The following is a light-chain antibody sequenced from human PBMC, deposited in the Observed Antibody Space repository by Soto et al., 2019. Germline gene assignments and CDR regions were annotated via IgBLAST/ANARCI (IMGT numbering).Light chain of an antibody. V-gene: IGKV3-20*01. CDR2: GAS. CDR3: QQYDSSIT. Sequence: ENVLTQSPGTLSLSPGERATLSCRASQSVSSNFLAWYQQKPGQAPRLLIYGASNRATGIPDRFSGSGSGTDFTLTISRLEPEDFAVYYCQQYDSSITFGPGTKVDIK. CDR1: QSVSSNF. J-gene: IGKJ3*01.